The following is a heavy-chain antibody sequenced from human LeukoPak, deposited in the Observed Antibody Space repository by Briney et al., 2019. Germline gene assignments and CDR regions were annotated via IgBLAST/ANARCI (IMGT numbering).Heavy chain of an antibody. J-gene: IGHJ4*02. CDR2: ISWNSGSI. CDR1: GFTFDDYA. Sequence: GGSLRLSCAASGFTFDDYAMHWVRQAPGKGLEWVSGISWNSGSIGYADSVKGRFTISRDNAKNSLYLQMNSLRAEDVALYYCAAARERFLEWLPLGYWGQGTLVTVSS. D-gene: IGHD3-3*01. V-gene: IGHV3-9*03. CDR3: AAARERFLEWLPLGY.